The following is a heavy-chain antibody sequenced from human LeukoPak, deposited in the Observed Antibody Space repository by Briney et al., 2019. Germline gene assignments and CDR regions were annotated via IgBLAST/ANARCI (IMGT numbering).Heavy chain of an antibody. CDR2: ISYDGSNK. D-gene: IGHD5-12*01. Sequence: GRSLRLSCAASGFTFSSYGMHWVRQAPGKGLEWVAVISYDGSNKYYADSVKGRFTISRDNSKNTLYLQMNSLRAEDTAVYYCAKVLGGYSGYDPYYYYGMDVWGQGTTVTVSS. J-gene: IGHJ6*02. CDR1: GFTFSSYG. V-gene: IGHV3-30*18. CDR3: AKVLGGYSGYDPYYYYGMDV.